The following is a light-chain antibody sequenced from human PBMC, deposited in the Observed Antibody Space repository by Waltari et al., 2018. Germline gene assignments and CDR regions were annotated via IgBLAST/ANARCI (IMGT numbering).Light chain of an antibody. CDR3: QSYDSSLSGSV. V-gene: IGLV1-40*01. J-gene: IGLJ2*01. Sequence: QSVLTQPPSVSGAPGQSVTIPCTGSSPNIGTGYDVHWYQQLPGTAPKLLIYGNSNRPSGVPDRFSGSKSGTSASLAITGLQAEDEADYYCQSYDSSLSGSVFGGGTKLTVL. CDR2: GNS. CDR1: SPNIGTGYD.